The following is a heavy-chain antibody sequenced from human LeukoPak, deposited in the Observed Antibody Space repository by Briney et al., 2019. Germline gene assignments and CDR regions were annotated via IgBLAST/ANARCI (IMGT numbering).Heavy chain of an antibody. CDR2: IYYSGST. V-gene: IGHV4-30-4*07. CDR1: GGSISSGGYS. CDR3: ARSGTHYYDSSGYDFDI. J-gene: IGHJ3*02. D-gene: IGHD3-22*01. Sequence: PSETLSLTCAVSGGSISSGGYSWSWIRQPPGKGLEWIGYIYYSGSTYYNPSLKSRATISVDTSKNQFSLKLSSVTAADTAVYYCARSGTHYYDSSGYDFDIWGQGTMVTVSS.